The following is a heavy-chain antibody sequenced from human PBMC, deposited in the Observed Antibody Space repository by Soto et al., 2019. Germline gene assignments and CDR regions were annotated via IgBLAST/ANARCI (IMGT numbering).Heavy chain of an antibody. CDR2: AYHSGST. V-gene: IGHV4-4*02. J-gene: IGHJ3*01. Sequence: QMQLQQSGPGLVKPSGTLSLTCTVSGASVTLSNWWTWIRQSPGRGLEWIGQAYHSGSTNYNPSLETRVTISVDTSKNQFSLNFTSVTAADTAVYYCARATDDYGDASDVWGQGTSVTVSS. D-gene: IGHD4-17*01. CDR1: GASVTLSNW. CDR3: ARATDDYGDASDV.